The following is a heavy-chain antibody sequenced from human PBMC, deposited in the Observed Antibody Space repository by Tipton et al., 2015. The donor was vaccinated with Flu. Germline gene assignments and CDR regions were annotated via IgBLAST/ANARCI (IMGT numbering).Heavy chain of an antibody. CDR3: AKGPLRIVYRH. Sequence: TLSLTCAVYGGSFSGYYWSWIRQPPGKGLEWIGEVNHSGSTNYNPSLKSRVTISVDTSKNQLSLKLSSVTAADTAVYYCAKGPLRIVYRHWGQGPLVTVSS. V-gene: IGHV4-34*01. D-gene: IGHD3-22*01. CDR2: VNHSGST. J-gene: IGHJ1*01. CDR1: GGSFSGYY.